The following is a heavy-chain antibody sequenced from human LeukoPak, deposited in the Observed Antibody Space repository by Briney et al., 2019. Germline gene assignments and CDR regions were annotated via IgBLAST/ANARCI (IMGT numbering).Heavy chain of an antibody. CDR2: ISGSGGTT. V-gene: IGHV3-23*01. Sequence: PGGSLRLSCPASGFTFSTYAMSWVRQAPGKGLEWVSAISGSGGTTYYADSVKGRFTISRDNSKNTLYLQINSLRAEDTAVYYCAKDSFALEPRNWFDPWGQGTLVTVSS. CDR3: AKDSFALEPRNWFDP. CDR1: GFTFSTYA. J-gene: IGHJ5*02. D-gene: IGHD1-1*01.